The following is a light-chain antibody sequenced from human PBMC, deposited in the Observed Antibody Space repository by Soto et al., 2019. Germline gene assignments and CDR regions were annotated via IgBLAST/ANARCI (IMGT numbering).Light chain of an antibody. CDR1: SSDVGGYNY. CDR3: SSYAGSNNLV. V-gene: IGLV2-8*01. J-gene: IGLJ2*01. Sequence: QSALTQPPSASESPGQSVTISCTGTSSDVGGYNYVSWYQQHPGKAPKLMIYEVSKRPSGVPARFSGSKSGNTASLTVSGLQAEDEADYYCSSYAGSNNLVFGGGTKLTVL. CDR2: EVS.